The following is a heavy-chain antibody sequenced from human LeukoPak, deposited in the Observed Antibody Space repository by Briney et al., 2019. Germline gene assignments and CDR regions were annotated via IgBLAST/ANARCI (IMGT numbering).Heavy chain of an antibody. Sequence: GGSLRLSCAASGFTFNIYGMHRVRQAPGKGLEWVAGISYDEMYQYYADSVKGRFTISRDNSKNTLFLQMNSLRAEDTAIYYCAKDRDYYGSGSDYWGQGTLVTVSS. CDR2: ISYDEMYQ. CDR3: AKDRDYYGSGSDY. J-gene: IGHJ4*02. D-gene: IGHD3-10*01. V-gene: IGHV3-30*18. CDR1: GFTFNIYG.